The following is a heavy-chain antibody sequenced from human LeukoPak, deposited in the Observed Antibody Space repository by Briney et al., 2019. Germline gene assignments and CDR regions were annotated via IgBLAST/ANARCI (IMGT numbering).Heavy chain of an antibody. V-gene: IGHV3-21*01. CDR1: EFTFSIYS. D-gene: IGHD3-10*01. Sequence: RPGGSLRLSCAASEFTFSIYSMNWVRQAPGKGLEWVSSISISSTYIYYADSVKGRFTISRDNAKNSLFLQMNSLRADDTAVYYCAREDASGSYYRSLDYWDQGTLVTVSS. J-gene: IGHJ4*02. CDR3: AREDASGSYYRSLDY. CDR2: ISISSTYI.